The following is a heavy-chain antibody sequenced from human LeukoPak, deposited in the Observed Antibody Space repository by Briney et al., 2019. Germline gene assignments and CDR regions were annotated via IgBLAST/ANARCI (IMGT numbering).Heavy chain of an antibody. V-gene: IGHV3-21*01. CDR2: ISSSSSYI. D-gene: IGHD2-2*01. CDR1: GFTFSRYS. CDR3: ARRGHCSSTSCWAFDY. J-gene: IGHJ4*02. Sequence: GGSLRLSCAASGFTFSRYSMNWVRQAPGKGLEWVSSISSSSSYIYYADSVKGRFTISRDNAKNSLYLQMNSLRAEDTAVYYCARRGHCSSTSCWAFDYWGQGTLVTVSS.